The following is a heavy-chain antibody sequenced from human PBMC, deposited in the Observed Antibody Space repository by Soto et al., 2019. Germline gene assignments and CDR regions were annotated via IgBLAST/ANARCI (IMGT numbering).Heavy chain of an antibody. CDR2: ISGSGGST. V-gene: IGHV3-23*01. CDR3: AKDPSGVSSSWYFWFDP. D-gene: IGHD6-13*01. CDR1: GFTFSSYA. Sequence: GGSLRLSCAASGFTFSSYAMSWVRQAPGKGLEWVSAISGSGGSTYYADSVKGRFTISRDNSKNTLYLQMNSLRAEDTAVYYCAKDPSGVSSSWYFWFDPWGQGTLVTVSS. J-gene: IGHJ5*02.